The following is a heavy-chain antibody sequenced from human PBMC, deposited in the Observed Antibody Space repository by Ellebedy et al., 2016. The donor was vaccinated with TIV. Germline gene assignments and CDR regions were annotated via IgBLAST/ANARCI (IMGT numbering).Heavy chain of an antibody. V-gene: IGHV1-46*01. CDR3: AVSAFDY. CDR2: INPSGNST. D-gene: IGHD6-19*01. CDR1: GYTFTSYY. Sequence: ASVKVSXXASGYTFTSYYMHWVRQAPGQGLEWMGLINPSGNSTSYIQKFQGRVTMTWDTSTSTAHMELSSLTSEDTAIYYCAVSAFDYWGQGTLVAVSS. J-gene: IGHJ4*02.